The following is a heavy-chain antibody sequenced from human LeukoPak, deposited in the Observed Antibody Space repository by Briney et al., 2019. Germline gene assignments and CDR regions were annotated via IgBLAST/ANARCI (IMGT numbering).Heavy chain of an antibody. CDR3: ASLINIVVVIAILLAWFDP. CDR2: ISGSGGST. V-gene: IGHV3-23*01. D-gene: IGHD2-21*01. CDR1: GFSFSSHA. Sequence: GGSLRLSCAASGFSFSSHARGWVRQAPGKGLEWVSAISGSGGSTYYADSGKGRFTISRDNSKNTLYLQMNSLRAEDTAVYYCASLINIVVVIAILLAWFDPWGQGTLVTVSS. J-gene: IGHJ5*02.